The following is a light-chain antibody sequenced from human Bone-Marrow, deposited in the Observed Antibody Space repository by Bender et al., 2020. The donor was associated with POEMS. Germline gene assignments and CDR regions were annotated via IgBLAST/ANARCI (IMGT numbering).Light chain of an antibody. V-gene: IGLV1-44*01. J-gene: IGLJ3*02. Sequence: QSVLTQPPSVSGTPGQRVTISCSGSGSNIGGYPVNWYQQLPGTAPRLLIYTNNERPSGVPDRFSGSKSGKTASLTVSGLQAEDEAIYFCVAWDASLNGWVFGGGTKLTVL. CDR3: VAWDASLNGWV. CDR1: GSNIGGYP. CDR2: TNN.